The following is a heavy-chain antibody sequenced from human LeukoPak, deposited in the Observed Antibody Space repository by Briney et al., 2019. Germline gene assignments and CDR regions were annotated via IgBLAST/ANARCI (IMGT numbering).Heavy chain of an antibody. Sequence: PGGSLRLSCAASGFTFSSYGMHWVRQAPGKGLEWVAVIWYDGSNKYYADSVKGRFTISRDNSKNTLYLQMNSLRAEDTAVYYCARDLGSSWTTTDVWGQGTTVTVSS. CDR2: IWYDGSNK. CDR3: ARDLGSSWTTTDV. J-gene: IGHJ6*02. D-gene: IGHD6-13*01. V-gene: IGHV3-33*01. CDR1: GFTFSSYG.